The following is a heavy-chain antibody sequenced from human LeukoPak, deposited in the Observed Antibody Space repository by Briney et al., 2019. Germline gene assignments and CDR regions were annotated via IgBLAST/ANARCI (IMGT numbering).Heavy chain of an antibody. CDR1: GFTVSSNY. V-gene: IGHV3-53*01. J-gene: IGHJ4*02. CDR3: ARGVDLHGDYFDY. Sequence: GGSLRLSCAASGFTVSSNYVSWVRQAPGKGLEWVSVIYSGGSTYYADSVKGRFTISRDNSKNTLYLQMNSLRAEDTAVYYCARGVDLHGDYFDYWGQGTLVTVSS. CDR2: IYSGGST. D-gene: IGHD4-17*01.